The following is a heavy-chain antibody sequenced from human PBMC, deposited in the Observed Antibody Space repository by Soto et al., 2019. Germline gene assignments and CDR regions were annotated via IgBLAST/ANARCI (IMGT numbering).Heavy chain of an antibody. Sequence: EVRLLESGGGLVQPGGSLRLSCAASGFTFSSYAMSWVRQAPGKGLEWVSAISGSGGSTYYADSVKGRFTISRDNSKNTLYLQMNSLRAEDTAVYYCAKASNIGYSGSYYAFDYWGQGTLVTVSS. D-gene: IGHD1-26*01. CDR2: ISGSGGST. CDR1: GFTFSSYA. CDR3: AKASNIGYSGSYYAFDY. J-gene: IGHJ4*02. V-gene: IGHV3-23*01.